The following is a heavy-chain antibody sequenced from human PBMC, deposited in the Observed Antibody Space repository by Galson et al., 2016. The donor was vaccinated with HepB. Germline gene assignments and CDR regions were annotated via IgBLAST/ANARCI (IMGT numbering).Heavy chain of an antibody. CDR1: GDSISYYY. D-gene: IGHD6-19*01. CDR3: ASDDSSGWYGFHYGMDV. Sequence: TLSLTCTVSGDSISYYYWSWIRQPPGKGLEWIGYIYYSGSTNYNPSLKSRVTISVDTSKNQFSLKLTSVTASDTAWYYCASDDSSGWYGFHYGMDVWGQGTTVTVSS. J-gene: IGHJ6*02. V-gene: IGHV4-59*01. CDR2: IYYSGST.